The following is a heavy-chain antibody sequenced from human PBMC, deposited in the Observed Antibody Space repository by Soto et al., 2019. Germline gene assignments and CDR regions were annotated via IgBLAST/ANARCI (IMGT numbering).Heavy chain of an antibody. D-gene: IGHD6-19*01. J-gene: IGHJ5*02. CDR3: ARVAVADPPSPFMENKVGHWFDP. CDR2: INPNSGGT. V-gene: IGHV1-2*04. Sequence: ASVKVSCKASGYTFTGYYMHWVRQAPGQGLEWMGWINPNSGGTNYAQKFQGWVTMTRDTSISTAYMELSRLRSDDTAVYYCARVAVADPPSPFMENKVGHWFDPWGQGTLVTVSS. CDR1: GYTFTGYY.